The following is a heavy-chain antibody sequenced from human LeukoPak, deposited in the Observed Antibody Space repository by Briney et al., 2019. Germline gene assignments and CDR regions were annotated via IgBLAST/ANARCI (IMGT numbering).Heavy chain of an antibody. CDR3: ARNYYDSSGYYVDFHF. V-gene: IGHV3-48*02. Sequence: GGSLRLSCAASGFTFSSYSMNWVRQAPGKGLEWVSYISSSSSTIYYADSVKGRFTISRDNAKNSLYLQMNSLRDEDTAVYYCARNYYDSSGYYVDFHFWGQSTLVTVSS. J-gene: IGHJ1*01. CDR1: GFTFSSYS. D-gene: IGHD3-22*01. CDR2: ISSSSSTI.